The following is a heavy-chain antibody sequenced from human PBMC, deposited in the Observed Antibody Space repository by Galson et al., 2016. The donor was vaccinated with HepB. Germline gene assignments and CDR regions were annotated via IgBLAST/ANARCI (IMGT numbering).Heavy chain of an antibody. Sequence: SLRRSCAASGFTFSYYDMNWVRQAPGKGLEWVAVISYDGSNKYYADSVTGRFTISRDNSRNTLYPQMNSLRAEDTAVYYCVGADTYYYGLDVWGQGTPVTVSS. J-gene: IGHJ6*02. D-gene: IGHD3-16*01. CDR2: ISYDGSNK. CDR3: VGADTYYYGLDV. V-gene: IGHV3-30*03. CDR1: GFTFSYYD.